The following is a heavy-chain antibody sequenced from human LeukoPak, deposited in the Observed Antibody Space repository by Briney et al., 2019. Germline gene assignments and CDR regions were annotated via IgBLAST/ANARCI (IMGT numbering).Heavy chain of an antibody. V-gene: IGHV4-38-2*02. J-gene: IGHJ4*02. CDR3: AASNRLIVVVDC. D-gene: IGHD3-22*01. CDR2: IYNSGST. Sequence: SETLSLTCTVSGSSISSGYYWGWIRQPQGKGLEWIGAIYNSGSTYYNTSLKSRVAISLDTSKNQLSLTLRSVTAADTAVYFCAASNRLIVVVDCWVQGTLVTVSS. CDR1: GSSISSGYY.